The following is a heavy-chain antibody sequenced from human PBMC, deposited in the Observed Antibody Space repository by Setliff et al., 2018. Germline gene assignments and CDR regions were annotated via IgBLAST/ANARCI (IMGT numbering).Heavy chain of an antibody. CDR2: IFDSGST. CDR3: ARDTPHDPVSSNWYRNWFDP. D-gene: IGHD6-13*01. V-gene: IGHV4-59*12. CDR1: GGSISSYN. J-gene: IGHJ5*02. Sequence: SETLSLTCTVSGGSISSYNWSWIRQPPGKGLEWIGYIFDSGSTNYKPSLKSRVTISVDTSKNQFSLNLNSVTAADTAVYFCARDTPHDPVSSNWYRNWFDPWGQGILVTVSS.